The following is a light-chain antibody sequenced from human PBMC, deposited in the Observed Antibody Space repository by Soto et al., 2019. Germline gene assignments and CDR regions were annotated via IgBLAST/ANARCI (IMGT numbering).Light chain of an antibody. Sequence: IVMTQSPATLSVSPGQRATLSCRASQSVSTNLAWYQQKPGQAPRLLIYGASPRATGIPARFSGSGSGTEFPLTISRPQSADFAVYYCQPYSNWPPWTFGQGTRVDFK. CDR2: GAS. CDR3: QPYSNWPPWT. J-gene: IGKJ1*01. V-gene: IGKV3D-15*01. CDR1: QSVSTN.